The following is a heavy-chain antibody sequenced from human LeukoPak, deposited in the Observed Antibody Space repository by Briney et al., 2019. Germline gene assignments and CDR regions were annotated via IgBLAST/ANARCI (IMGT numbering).Heavy chain of an antibody. V-gene: IGHV1-69*04. D-gene: IGHD2-15*01. CDR2: IIPILGIA. Sequence: SVKVSCKASGGTFSSYAISWVRQAPGQGLEWMGRIIPILGIANYAQKFQGRVTITADKSTSTAYMELSSLRSEDTAVYYCGSGDRYCSGGSCYIYYGMDVWGQGTTVTVSS. CDR3: GSGDRYCSGGSCYIYYGMDV. CDR1: GGTFSSYA. J-gene: IGHJ6*02.